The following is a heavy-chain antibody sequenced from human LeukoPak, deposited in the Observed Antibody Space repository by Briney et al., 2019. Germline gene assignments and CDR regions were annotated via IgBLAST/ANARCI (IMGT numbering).Heavy chain of an antibody. CDR1: GGSFSGYY. CDR3: ARVNGRYSGYERYYYYYYMDV. J-gene: IGHJ6*03. D-gene: IGHD5-12*01. CDR2: INHSGST. Sequence: SETLSLTCAVYGGSFSGYYWSWIRQPPGKGLEWIGEINHSGSTNYNPSLKSRVTISVDTSKNQFSLKLSSVTAADTAVYYCARVNGRYSGYERYYYYYYMDVWGKGTTVTVSS. V-gene: IGHV4-34*01.